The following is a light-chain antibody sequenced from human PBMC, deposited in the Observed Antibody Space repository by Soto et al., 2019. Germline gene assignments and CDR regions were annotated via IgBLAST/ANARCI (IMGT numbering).Light chain of an antibody. CDR3: QSYDSSLSGWL. V-gene: IGLV1-40*01. CDR1: SSNIGAGYN. J-gene: IGLJ3*02. CDR2: GDS. Sequence: QPVLTQPPSVSGAPGQRVTIPCTGSSSNIGAGYNVHWYQQVPGTAPKLLIYGDSNRPSGVPDRFSGSKSGTSASLAITGLQAEDEADYYCQSYDSSLSGWLFGGGTKVTVL.